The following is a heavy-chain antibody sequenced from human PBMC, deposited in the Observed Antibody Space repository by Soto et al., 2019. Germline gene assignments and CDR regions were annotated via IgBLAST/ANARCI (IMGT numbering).Heavy chain of an antibody. CDR3: AHIVVAGLGYYFDY. J-gene: IGHJ4*02. CDR1: GFSLSSNRMA. V-gene: IGHV2-5*02. D-gene: IGHD6-19*01. Sequence: QITLKASGPTLVKPTQTLTLTCTFSGFSLSSNRMAVGWIRQPPGQALEWLALIYWDDDKRYSPFMKSRLTITKDTSKNQVVLTMSNMDPVDTARYYCAHIVVAGLGYYFDYWGQGTLVTVSS. CDR2: IYWDDDK.